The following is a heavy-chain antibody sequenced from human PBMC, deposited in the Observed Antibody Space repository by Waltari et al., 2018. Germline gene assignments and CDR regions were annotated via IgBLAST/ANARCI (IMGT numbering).Heavy chain of an antibody. D-gene: IGHD3-16*02. CDR1: GFTFDDYT. CDR3: AKGPSIVYFDY. V-gene: IGHV3-43*01. CDR2: ISWDWVST. Sequence: EVQLVESGGVVVQPGGSLRLSCAASGFTFDDYTMHWVRQAPGKGLEWVSLISWDWVSTYYADSVKGRFTISRDNSKNSLYLQMNSLRTEDTALYYCAKGPSIVYFDYWGQGTLVTVSS. J-gene: IGHJ4*02.